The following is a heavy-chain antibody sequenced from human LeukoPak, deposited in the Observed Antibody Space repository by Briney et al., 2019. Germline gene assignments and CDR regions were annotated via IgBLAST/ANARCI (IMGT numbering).Heavy chain of an antibody. J-gene: IGHJ4*02. CDR1: GFTFSNYW. Sequence: PGGSLRLSCAASGFTFSNYWMTWVRQAPGKGLECVANIKQDGSEKYYVDSVKGRFTISRDNAKNSLYLQMNSLRAEDTAFYYCARERCSSASCSPDYWGQGTLVTVSS. CDR2: IKQDGSEK. D-gene: IGHD2-2*01. CDR3: ARERCSSASCSPDY. V-gene: IGHV3-7*01.